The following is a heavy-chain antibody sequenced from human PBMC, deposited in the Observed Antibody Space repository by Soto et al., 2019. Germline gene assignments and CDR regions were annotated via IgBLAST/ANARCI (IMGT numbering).Heavy chain of an antibody. CDR3: ARGTVGTNPNWLGP. CDR1: GFTVSSSY. CDR2: IYKSGDT. Sequence: EVQLVESGGGLVQPGGCLRLSCAASGFTVSSSYLYWVRQAPGKGLEWVSSIYKSGDTYYADSVKGRFTISRDNYKSTLFLQMNSLRAEDTAVYYCARGTVGTNPNWLGPWGQGTLVTVSS. J-gene: IGHJ5*02. D-gene: IGHD1-26*01. V-gene: IGHV3-66*01.